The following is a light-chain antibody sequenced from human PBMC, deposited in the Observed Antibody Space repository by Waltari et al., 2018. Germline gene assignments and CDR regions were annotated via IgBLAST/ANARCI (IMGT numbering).Light chain of an antibody. CDR3: QTWTAGIGV. CDR2: VNADGSH. V-gene: IGLV4-69*01. Sequence: QLMLTQSPSASASLGASVNLTCLLTSGHNDFAVPWHQQAPEKAPRFLMKVNADGSHIRGDDIPDRFSGSSSGAERFLTISSLQSEDEADYFCQTWTAGIGVFGRGTTVSVL. J-gene: IGLJ1*01. CDR1: SGHNDFA.